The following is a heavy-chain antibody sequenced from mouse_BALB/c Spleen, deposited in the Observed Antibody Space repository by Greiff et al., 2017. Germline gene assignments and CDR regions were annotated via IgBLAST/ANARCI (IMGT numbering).Heavy chain of an antibody. V-gene: IGHV1S127*01. CDR3: TRSSYGYDGGYFDY. D-gene: IGHD2-9*01. Sequence: QVQLQQPGAELVKPGASVKMSCKASGYTFTSYWMHWVKQRPGQGLEWIGVIDPSDSYTSYNQKFKGKATLTVDTSSSTAYMQLSSLTSEDSAVYYCTRSSYGYDGGYFDYWGQGTTLTVSS. CDR2: IDPSDSYT. CDR1: GYTFTSYW. J-gene: IGHJ2*01.